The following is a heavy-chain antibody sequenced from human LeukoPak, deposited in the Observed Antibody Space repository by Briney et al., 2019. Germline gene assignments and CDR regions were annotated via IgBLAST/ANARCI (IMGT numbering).Heavy chain of an antibody. CDR1: GFTFTSYV. D-gene: IGHD6-25*01. V-gene: IGHV3-23*01. CDR3: AKAYSGGWTYFDY. CDR2: ISGSGGST. Sequence: AGSLRLSCAASGFTFTSYVMSWVRQAPGKGLDWVSNISGSGGSTYYADSVKGRFTISRDYSKNTLYLQMNPLTADDTAMYYCAKAYSGGWTYFDYWGQGALVTVSS. J-gene: IGHJ4*02.